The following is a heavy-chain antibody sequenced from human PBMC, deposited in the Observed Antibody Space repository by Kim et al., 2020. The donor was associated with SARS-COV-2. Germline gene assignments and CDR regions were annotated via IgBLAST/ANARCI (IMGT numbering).Heavy chain of an antibody. CDR3: ARHYGGKVDY. Sequence: GESLKISCKGSGYSFSTCWIGWVRQMPGKGLEWMGIIYPSDSDIRYSPSFQGQVTISADKSISTAYLQWSSLKASDTAMYYCARHYGGKVDYWGQGTLVTVSS. V-gene: IGHV5-51*01. J-gene: IGHJ4*02. CDR2: IYPSDSDI. D-gene: IGHD4-17*01. CDR1: GYSFSTCW.